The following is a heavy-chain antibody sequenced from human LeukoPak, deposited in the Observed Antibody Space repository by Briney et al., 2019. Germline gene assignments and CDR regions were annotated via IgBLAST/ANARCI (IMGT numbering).Heavy chain of an antibody. CDR2: ISGSGGST. CDR3: AKLEGGPDY. D-gene: IGHD3-3*01. J-gene: IGHJ4*02. V-gene: IGHV3-23*01. Sequence: GVSLRLFCAASGFTIRSYAMSWVRQAPGKGLEWVSAISGSGGSTYYADSVKGRLTISRDNSKNTLYLQMNSLRAEDTAVYYCAKLEGGPDYWGQGTLVTVSS. CDR1: GFTIRSYA.